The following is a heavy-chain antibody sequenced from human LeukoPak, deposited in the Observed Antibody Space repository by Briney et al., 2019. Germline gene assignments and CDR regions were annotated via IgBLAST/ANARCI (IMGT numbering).Heavy chain of an antibody. Sequence: PGESLRISCKGYGDRFTSYWVAWVRQMPGKGLEWMGIIFPGDSDTRYSPSIQGQATISVDRSISTAYLQWSSLKASDTAIYYCARRPLHSQNWLAPWGQGTLVTVSS. CDR3: ARRPLHSQNWLAP. V-gene: IGHV5-51*01. CDR1: GDRFTSYW. J-gene: IGHJ5*02. CDR2: IFPGDSDT.